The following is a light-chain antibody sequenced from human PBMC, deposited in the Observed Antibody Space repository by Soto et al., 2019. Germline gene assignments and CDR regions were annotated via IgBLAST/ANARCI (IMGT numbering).Light chain of an antibody. CDR2: DVS. J-gene: IGLJ1*01. CDR1: SSDVGGYNY. CDR3: SSYTSSSTPWV. Sequence: QSVLTQPTSVSGSPGQSITISCTGTSSDVGGYNYVSWYQHHPGKAPKLMICDVSDRPSGVSNRFSGSESGNTASLTISGLQAEDEADYYCSSYTSSSTPWVFGTGTKVTVL. V-gene: IGLV2-14*03.